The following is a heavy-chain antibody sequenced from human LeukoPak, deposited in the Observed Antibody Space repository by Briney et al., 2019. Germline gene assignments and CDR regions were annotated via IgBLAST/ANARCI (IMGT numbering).Heavy chain of an antibody. CDR3: ARVLSSWPEFDY. CDR1: GGSFSGYY. V-gene: IGHV4-34*01. Sequence: SETLSLTCAVYGGSFSGYYWIWIRQPPRKGLAWIGEINHSGSTNYNPSLKSRDTISVDTSKNQFSLKLSSVTAADTAVYYCARVLSSWPEFDYWGQGTLVTVSS. CDR2: INHSGST. J-gene: IGHJ4*02. D-gene: IGHD6-13*01.